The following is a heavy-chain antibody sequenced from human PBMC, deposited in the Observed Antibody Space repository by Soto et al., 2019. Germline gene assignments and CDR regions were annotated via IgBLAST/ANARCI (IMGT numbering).Heavy chain of an antibody. CDR1: GFTFSSYW. V-gene: IGHV3-74*01. D-gene: IGHD5-12*01. CDR3: AREADYSGYDWDYYMDV. Sequence: GGSLRLSCAASGFTFSSYWMHWVRQAPGKGLVWVSRINSDGSSTSYADSVKGRFTISRDNAKNTLYLQMNSLRAEDTAVYYRAREADYSGYDWDYYMDVWGKGTTVTVSS. J-gene: IGHJ6*03. CDR2: INSDGSST.